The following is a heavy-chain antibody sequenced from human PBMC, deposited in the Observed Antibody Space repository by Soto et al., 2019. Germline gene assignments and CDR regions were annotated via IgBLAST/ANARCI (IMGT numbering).Heavy chain of an antibody. V-gene: IGHV1-18*01. Sequence: QVQLVQSGAEVKKPGASVRVSCTASGYTFSTYGISWVRQAPGQGLEWMGWISNYNGNTKYAQKFQGRVTMTTDTSTSTAYMDVRSLRSDDTAMYYCQRETPGGGFDPWGQGTLVTVSS. J-gene: IGHJ5*02. CDR3: QRETPGGGFDP. CDR1: GYTFSTYG. D-gene: IGHD6-25*01. CDR2: ISNYNGNT.